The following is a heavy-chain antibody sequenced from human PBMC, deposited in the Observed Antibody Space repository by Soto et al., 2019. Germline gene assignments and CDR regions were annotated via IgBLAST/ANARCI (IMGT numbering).Heavy chain of an antibody. J-gene: IGHJ6*02. V-gene: IGHV4-39*01. CDR1: GGSISSRSYY. D-gene: IGHD3-9*01. Sequence: SETLSLTCSVSGGSISSRSYYWGWIRQPPGKGLEWIGNIYYSGSTYYNPSLKSRVTISVDTSKNQFSLKLSSVTAADTAVYYCVRHERHYDILTGGDYYYYGMDVWGQGTTVTVSS. CDR2: IYYSGST. CDR3: VRHERHYDILTGGDYYYYGMDV.